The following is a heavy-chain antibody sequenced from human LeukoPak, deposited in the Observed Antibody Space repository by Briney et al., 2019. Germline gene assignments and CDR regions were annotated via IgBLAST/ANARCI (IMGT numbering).Heavy chain of an antibody. V-gene: IGHV5-51*01. J-gene: IGHJ4*02. CDR3: VRRQTGKYYFDS. CDR1: GYRFTIYW. CDR2: IYPGDSDI. D-gene: IGHD7-27*01. Sequence: GESLKISCKGSGYRFTIYWIGWVRQMPGRGLEWIGIIYPGDSDIRYSPSFQGQVNISADKSISTAYLQWSSLKASDTAMYYCVRRQTGKYYFDSWAREPWSPSPQ.